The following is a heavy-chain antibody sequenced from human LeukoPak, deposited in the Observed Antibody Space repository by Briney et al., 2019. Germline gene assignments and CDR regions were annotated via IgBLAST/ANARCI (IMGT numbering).Heavy chain of an antibody. V-gene: IGHV4-59*01. CDR1: GGSISSYY. CDR3: AREVTYYYDSSGSFDY. J-gene: IGHJ4*02. Sequence: SETLSLTCTVSGGSISSYYWSWIRQPPGKGLEWIGYIYYSGSTNYNPSLKSRVTISVDTSKNQLSLKLSSVTAADTAVYYCAREVTYYYDSSGSFDYWGQGTLVTVSS. CDR2: IYYSGST. D-gene: IGHD3-22*01.